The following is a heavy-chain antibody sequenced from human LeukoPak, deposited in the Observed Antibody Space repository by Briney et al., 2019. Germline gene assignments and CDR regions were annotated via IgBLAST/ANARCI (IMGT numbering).Heavy chain of an antibody. D-gene: IGHD4-17*01. J-gene: IGHJ4*02. CDR1: GFTFTSVW. CDR3: ARDRTTVTLFDN. Sequence: PGGSLRLSCAASGFTFTSVWTHWFRQAPGRGLVWISRISADGAVTGYADSVKGRFTISRDNAKNTLYLQMNSLRAEDTAVYYCARDRTTVTLFDNWGQGALVTVSS. V-gene: IGHV3-74*01. CDR2: ISADGAVT.